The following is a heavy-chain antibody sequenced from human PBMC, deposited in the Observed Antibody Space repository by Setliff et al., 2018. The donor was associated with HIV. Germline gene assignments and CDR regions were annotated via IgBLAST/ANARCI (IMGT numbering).Heavy chain of an antibody. Sequence: ASVKVSCKASGYTFTRYFMHCVRQAPGQGREWLGMINPSGGSIWYAQKFQGRVTMTGDTSTNTHYMELSSLRSEDTVAYYCARGWEGGMDYWGQGTLVTVSS. V-gene: IGHV1-46*01. D-gene: IGHD1-26*01. CDR1: GYTFTRYF. J-gene: IGHJ4*02. CDR2: INPSGGSI. CDR3: ARGWEGGMDY.